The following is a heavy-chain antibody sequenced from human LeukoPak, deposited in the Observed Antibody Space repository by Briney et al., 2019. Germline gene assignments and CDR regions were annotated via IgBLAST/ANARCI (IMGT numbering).Heavy chain of an antibody. Sequence: SDTLSLTCAVYGGSFSGYYWSWIRQPPGKGLEWIGEINHSGSTNYNPSLKSRVTISVDTSKKQFSLKLSSVTAADTAVYYCARDQDIHGYCSGGSCYSEGIDYWGQGTLVTVSS. D-gene: IGHD2-15*01. V-gene: IGHV4-34*01. CDR2: INHSGST. J-gene: IGHJ4*02. CDR3: ARDQDIHGYCSGGSCYSEGIDY. CDR1: GGSFSGYY.